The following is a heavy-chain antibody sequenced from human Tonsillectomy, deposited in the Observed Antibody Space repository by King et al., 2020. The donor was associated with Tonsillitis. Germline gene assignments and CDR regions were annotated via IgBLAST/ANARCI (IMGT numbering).Heavy chain of an antibody. J-gene: IGHJ2*01. CDR1: GGSISSYY. CDR2: IYYSGST. V-gene: IGHV4-59*01. Sequence: QLQESGPGLVKPSETLSLTCTVSGGSISSYYWSWIRQPPGKGLEWIGYIYYSGSTNYNPSLKSRVTISVDTSKNQFSLKLSSVTAADTAVYYCVRGGHDYGDYGQGDWYFDLWGRGTLVTVSS. CDR3: VRGGHDYGDYGQGDWYFDL. D-gene: IGHD4-17*01.